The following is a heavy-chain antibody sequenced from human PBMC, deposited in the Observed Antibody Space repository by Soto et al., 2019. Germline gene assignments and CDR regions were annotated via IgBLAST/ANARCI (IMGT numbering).Heavy chain of an antibody. CDR1: GFTFGDYA. V-gene: IGHV3-49*03. Sequence: GGSLRLSCTASGFTFGDYAMSWFRQAPGKGLEWVGFIRSKAYGGTTEYAASVKGRFTISRDDSKSIAYLQMNSLKTEDTAVYYCTRMLCGSTSCYHYYYYYMDVWGKGTTVTVSS. J-gene: IGHJ6*03. D-gene: IGHD2-2*01. CDR2: IRSKAYGGTT. CDR3: TRMLCGSTSCYHYYYYYMDV.